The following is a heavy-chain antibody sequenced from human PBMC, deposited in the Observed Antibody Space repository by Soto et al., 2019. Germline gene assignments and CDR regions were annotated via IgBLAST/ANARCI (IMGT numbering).Heavy chain of an antibody. V-gene: IGHV4-59*01. CDR3: ARDRYYGNYYGMDV. CDR2: IYYSGST. Sequence: SETLSLTCTVSGGSISSYYWSWIRQPLGKGLEWIGYIYYSGSTNYNPSLKSRVTTSVDTSKNQFSLKLSSVTAADTAVYYCARDRYYGNYYGMDVWGQETTVTVSS. CDR1: GGSISSYY. D-gene: IGHD1-26*01. J-gene: IGHJ6*02.